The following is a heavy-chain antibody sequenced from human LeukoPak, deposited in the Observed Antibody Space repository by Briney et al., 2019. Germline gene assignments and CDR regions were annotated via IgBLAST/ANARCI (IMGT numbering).Heavy chain of an antibody. Sequence: GRSLRLSCAASGFTFSSYAMHWVRQAPGKGLEWVAVISYDGSNKYYADSVKGRFTISRDNFKNTLYLQMNSLRAEDTAVYYCAKDSPYGGSFYYIDYWGQGTLVTVSS. CDR1: GFTFSSYA. CDR2: ISYDGSNK. CDR3: AKDSPYGGSFYYIDY. D-gene: IGHD2/OR15-2a*01. J-gene: IGHJ4*02. V-gene: IGHV3-30-3*01.